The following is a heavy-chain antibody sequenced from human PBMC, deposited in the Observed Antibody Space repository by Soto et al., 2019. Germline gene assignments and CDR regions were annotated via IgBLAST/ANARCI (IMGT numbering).Heavy chain of an antibody. Sequence: SETLSLTYTVSGASIRSGGYNWSGIRQHTGEGLEWIGYIYYSGSSSYNPSLKSRVTISVDTSKNQFSLKLSSVTAADTAVYYCARFNWYFDLWGRGTLVTVS. CDR2: IYYSGSS. V-gene: IGHV4-31*03. J-gene: IGHJ2*01. CDR1: GASIRSGGYN. CDR3: ARFNWYFDL.